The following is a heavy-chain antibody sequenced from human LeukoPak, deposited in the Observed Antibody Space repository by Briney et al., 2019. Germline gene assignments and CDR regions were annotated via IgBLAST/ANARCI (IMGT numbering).Heavy chain of an antibody. CDR3: ARASGSYYWDYVAFDI. Sequence: VASVKVSCKASGGTFSSYAISWVRQAPGQGLEWMGRIIPILGIANYAQKFQGRVTITADKSTSTAYMELSSLRSEDTAVYYCARASGSYYWDYVAFDIWGQGTMVTVSS. D-gene: IGHD1-26*01. J-gene: IGHJ3*02. CDR1: GGTFSSYA. CDR2: IIPILGIA. V-gene: IGHV1-69*04.